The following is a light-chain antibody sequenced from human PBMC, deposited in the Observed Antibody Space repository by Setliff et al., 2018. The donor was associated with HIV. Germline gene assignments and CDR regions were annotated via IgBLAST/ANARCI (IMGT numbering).Light chain of an antibody. J-gene: IGLJ1*01. Sequence: QSALTQPRSVSGSPGQSVTFPCTGASSDIGGYNYVSWYQQHPGKAPKLLIYDITKRPSGVPDRFSGFKSGNTASLTISGLQADDEADYYCCSYAGNYVFVFGGGTKVTVL. CDR1: SSDIGGYNY. CDR3: CSYAGNYVFV. CDR2: DIT. V-gene: IGLV2-11*01.